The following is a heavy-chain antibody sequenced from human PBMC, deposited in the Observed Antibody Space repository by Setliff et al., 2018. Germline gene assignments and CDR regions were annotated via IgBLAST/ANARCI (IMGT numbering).Heavy chain of an antibody. J-gene: IGHJ3*02. V-gene: IGHV1-46*01. CDR1: GYTFTSYY. Sequence: ASVKVSCKTSGYTFTSYYMHWVRQAPGQGLEWMGIINPSGGSTSYAQKFQGRVTMTRDTSTSTVYMELSSLRSEDTAVYYCASSESVGAFDIWGQGTMVTVSS. CDR3: ASSESVGAFDI. D-gene: IGHD3-10*01. CDR2: INPSGGST.